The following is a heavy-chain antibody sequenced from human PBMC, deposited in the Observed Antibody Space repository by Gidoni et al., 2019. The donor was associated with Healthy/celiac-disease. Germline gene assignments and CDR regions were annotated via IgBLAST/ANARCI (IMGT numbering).Heavy chain of an antibody. V-gene: IGHV4-31*02. D-gene: IGHD3-10*01. Sequence: IGYIYYSGSTYYNPSLKSRVTISVDTSKNQFSLKLSSVTAADTAVYYCARDFGETGYYYYGMDVWGQGTTVTVSS. J-gene: IGHJ6*02. CDR2: IYYSGST. CDR3: ARDFGETGYYYYGMDV.